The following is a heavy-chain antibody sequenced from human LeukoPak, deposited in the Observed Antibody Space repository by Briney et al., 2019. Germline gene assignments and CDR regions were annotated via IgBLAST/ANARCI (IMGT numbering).Heavy chain of an antibody. CDR1: GFTFGDHY. D-gene: IGHD2/OR15-2a*01. J-gene: IGHJ4*02. Sequence: GGSLRLSCAASGFTFGDHYMDWVRQAPGKGLEWVGRMRNRGNSYTTEYAASVKDRFTISRDDSESSLYLQMNSLKIEDTAVYYCTTDLGLGGVFYPVYWGQGTLVTVSS. CDR3: TTDLGLGGVFYPVY. V-gene: IGHV3-72*01. CDR2: MRNRGNSYTT.